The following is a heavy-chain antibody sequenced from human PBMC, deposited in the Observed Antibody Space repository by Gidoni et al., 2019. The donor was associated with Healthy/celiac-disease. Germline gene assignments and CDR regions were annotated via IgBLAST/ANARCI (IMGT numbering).Heavy chain of an antibody. Sequence: QVQLQESGPGLVKPSQTLSLPFTVPCGSTSRGSYYWSGIRQPAGKGLEWIGRIYTSGSTNYNPSLKSRVTISVDTSKNQFSLKLSSVTAADTAVYYCARDAGSYYYYYMDVWGKGTTVTVSS. CDR1: CGSTSRGSYY. CDR3: ARDAGSYYYYYMDV. V-gene: IGHV4-61*02. CDR2: IYTSGST. J-gene: IGHJ6*03.